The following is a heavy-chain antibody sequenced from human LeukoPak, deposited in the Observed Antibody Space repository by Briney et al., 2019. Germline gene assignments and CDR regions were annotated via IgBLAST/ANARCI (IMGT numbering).Heavy chain of an antibody. Sequence: SETLSLTCTVSGGSIRSYYWSWIRQPPGKGLEWIGYMYYSGSTNYNPALKSRVTISVDTSKNQFSLRLSSVTAADTAAYYCARVRALSYYDSSGDLFYFDSWGQGTLVTVSS. J-gene: IGHJ4*02. CDR1: GGSIRSYY. CDR3: ARVRALSYYDSSGDLFYFDS. D-gene: IGHD3-22*01. CDR2: MYYSGST. V-gene: IGHV4-59*01.